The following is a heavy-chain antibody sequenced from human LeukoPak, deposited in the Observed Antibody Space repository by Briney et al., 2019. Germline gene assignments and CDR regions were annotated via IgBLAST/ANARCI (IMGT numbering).Heavy chain of an antibody. CDR2: INHSGST. J-gene: IGHJ5*02. V-gene: IGHV4-34*01. CDR1: GVSFSGYY. Sequence: SETLPLTCAVYGVSFSGYYWSWIRQPPGKGLEWIGEINHSGSTNYNPSLKSRVTISVDTSKNQFSLKLSSVTTADTAVYYCARGYPRLRFLEWLCPRGWFDPWGQGTLVTVSS. D-gene: IGHD3-3*01. CDR3: ARGYPRLRFLEWLCPRGWFDP.